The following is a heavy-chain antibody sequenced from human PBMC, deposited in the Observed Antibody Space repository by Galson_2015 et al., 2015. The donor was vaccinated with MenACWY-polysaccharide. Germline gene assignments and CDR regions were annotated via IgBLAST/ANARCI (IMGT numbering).Heavy chain of an antibody. CDR3: AKGGGGGYCSSTSCYAEDYYYYGMDV. V-gene: IGHV3-9*01. J-gene: IGHJ6*02. CDR1: GFTFDDYA. CDR2: ISWNSGSI. Sequence: SLRLSCAASGFTFDDYAMHWVRQAPGKGLEWVSGISWNSGSIGYADSVKGRFTISRDNAKNSLYLQMNSLRAEDTALYYCAKGGGGGYCSSTSCYAEDYYYYGMDVWGQGTTVTVSS. D-gene: IGHD2-2*01.